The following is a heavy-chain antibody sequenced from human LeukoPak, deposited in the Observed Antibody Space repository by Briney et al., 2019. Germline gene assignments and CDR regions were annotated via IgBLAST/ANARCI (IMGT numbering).Heavy chain of an antibody. CDR2: IYPGDSDT. J-gene: IGHJ4*02. CDR3: ARLLSTLLWFGESHFDY. CDR1: GYSFTSYW. Sequence: GESLKISCKGSGYSFTSYWIGWVRRMPGKGLEWMGIIYPGDSDTRYSPSFQGQVTISADKSISTAYLQWSSLKASDTAMYYCARLLSTLLWFGESHFDYWGQGTLVTVSS. D-gene: IGHD3-10*01. V-gene: IGHV5-51*01.